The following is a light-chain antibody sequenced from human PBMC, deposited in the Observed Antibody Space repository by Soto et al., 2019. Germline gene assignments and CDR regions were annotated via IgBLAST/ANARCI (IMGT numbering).Light chain of an antibody. CDR3: QSYDSSLSGYV. J-gene: IGLJ1*01. CDR1: YSNIGAGYA. V-gene: IGLV1-40*01. Sequence: QLVLTQPPSVSGAPGQRVTISCTGSYSNIGAGYAVHWYQQLPGTAPKLLFYDNTNRPSGVPDRFSGSKSGTSASLAITGLQAEDEADYYCQSYDSSLSGYVFGSGTKVTVL. CDR2: DNT.